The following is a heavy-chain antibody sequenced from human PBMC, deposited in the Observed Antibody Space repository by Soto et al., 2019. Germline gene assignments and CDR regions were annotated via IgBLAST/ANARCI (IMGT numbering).Heavy chain of an antibody. D-gene: IGHD2-15*01. Sequence: ASETLSLTCAVSIGTISSSNWWAWVRQPPGKGLEWIGEINQSGSPNYNPSLRSRVTISVDKSKSQFFLKLSSVTAADTAIYYCAGLGMVAAHREFDPWGQETLVTVSS. CDR2: INQSGSP. CDR3: AGLGMVAAHREFDP. J-gene: IGHJ5*02. CDR1: IGTISSSNW. V-gene: IGHV4-4*02.